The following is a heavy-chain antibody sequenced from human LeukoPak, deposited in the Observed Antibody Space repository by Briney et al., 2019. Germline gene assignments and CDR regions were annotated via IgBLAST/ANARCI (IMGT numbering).Heavy chain of an antibody. J-gene: IGHJ4*02. Sequence: GGSLRLSCAASGFSLSRYWMSWVRQAPGQGLEWIANIENDGSGNHYPDSMKGRSTISRDNAKHSLYLQMNSLRAEDTAVYYCARDLDYYATDYWGQGTLVTVSS. CDR3: ARDLDYYATDY. V-gene: IGHV3-7*01. D-gene: IGHD3/OR15-3a*01. CDR2: IENDGSGN. CDR1: GFSLSRYW.